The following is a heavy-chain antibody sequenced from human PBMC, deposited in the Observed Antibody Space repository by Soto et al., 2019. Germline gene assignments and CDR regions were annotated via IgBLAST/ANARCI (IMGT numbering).Heavy chain of an antibody. J-gene: IGHJ3*02. CDR3: AKDSPYSASYKEDGFDI. CDR2: ISGSGGST. CDR1: GFTFSSYA. Sequence: GGSLRLSCEVSGFTFSSYAMSWVRQAPGRGLEWVSSISGSGGSTYHADSVNGRFAISRDNSKNTVFLQMNSLRAEDTAVYYCAKDSPYSASYKEDGFDIWGQGSLVTVSS. D-gene: IGHD1-26*01. V-gene: IGHV3-23*01.